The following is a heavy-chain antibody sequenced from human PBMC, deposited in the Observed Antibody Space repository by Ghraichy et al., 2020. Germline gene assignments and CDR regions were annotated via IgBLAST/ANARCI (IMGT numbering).Heavy chain of an antibody. CDR1: GFTFDDYA. Sequence: SLRLSCAASGFTFDDYAMHWVRQAPGKGLEWVSGISWNSGSIGYADSVKGRFTISRDNAKNSLYLQMNSLRAEDTALYYCAKDPTPRYVMSEYYFDYWGQGNRVTVSS. D-gene: IGHD3-9*01. CDR3: AKDPTPRYVMSEYYFDY. V-gene: IGHV3-9*01. J-gene: IGHJ4*02. CDR2: ISWNSGSI.